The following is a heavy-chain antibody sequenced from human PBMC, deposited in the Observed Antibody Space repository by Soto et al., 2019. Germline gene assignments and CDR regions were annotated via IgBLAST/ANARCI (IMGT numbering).Heavy chain of an antibody. V-gene: IGHV3-48*02. CDR1: GFIFSDYS. J-gene: IGHJ4*02. CDR3: TREGS. CDR2: IDGGSSAI. Sequence: VSLRLSCAAPGFIFSDYSMNWVRQFPGKGLEWIAYIDGGSSAIHYTDSVKGRFTISRDNARNSLYLQVNSLRDEDTAVYYCTREGSWGRGTLVTVSS.